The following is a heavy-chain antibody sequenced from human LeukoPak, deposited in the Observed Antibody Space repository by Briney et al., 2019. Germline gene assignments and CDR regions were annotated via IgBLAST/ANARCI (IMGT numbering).Heavy chain of an antibody. D-gene: IGHD5-12*01. CDR3: ARYSGYDSTFDY. Sequence: PGGSLRLSCVASGFTVSSNYMSWVRQAPGKGLEWVSVIYNGGSTYYADSVKGRFTISRDNSKNTLYLQMNSLRAEDTAVYYCARYSGYDSTFDYWGQGTLVTVSS. V-gene: IGHV3-53*01. CDR1: GFTVSSNY. J-gene: IGHJ4*02. CDR2: IYNGGST.